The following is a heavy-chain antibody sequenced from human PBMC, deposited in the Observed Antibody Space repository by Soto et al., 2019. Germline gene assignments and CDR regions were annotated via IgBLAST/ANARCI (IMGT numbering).Heavy chain of an antibody. V-gene: IGHV3-30*18. D-gene: IGHD6-19*01. Sequence: QVRLVESGGGVVQPGRSLRLSCVASGFSFSTFGIHWVRQAPGKGLEWVGVISSDGQTKYYADSVKGRFTISRDNSKNTMYLQMDSLRPEDTAVYYCANEIAVAGDLYYWGHGTLVTVSS. J-gene: IGHJ4*01. CDR3: ANEIAVAGDLYY. CDR1: GFSFSTFG. CDR2: ISSDGQTK.